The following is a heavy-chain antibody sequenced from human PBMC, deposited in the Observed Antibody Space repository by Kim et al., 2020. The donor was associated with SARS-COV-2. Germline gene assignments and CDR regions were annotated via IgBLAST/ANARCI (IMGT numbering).Heavy chain of an antibody. J-gene: IGHJ4*02. V-gene: IGHV3-21*01. CDR1: GFTFRSYS. CDR3: ARDYDGSGSYDY. D-gene: IGHD3-10*01. CDR2: ISSSISYI. Sequence: GGSLRLSCAASGFTFRSYSMNWVRQAPGKGLEWVSSISSSISYIYYANSVKGRFTISRDNAKNSLYLQMNSLRAEDTAVYYCARDYDGSGSYDYWGQGTLVTVSS.